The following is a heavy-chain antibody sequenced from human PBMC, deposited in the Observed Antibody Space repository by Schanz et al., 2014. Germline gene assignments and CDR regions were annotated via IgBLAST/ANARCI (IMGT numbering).Heavy chain of an antibody. CDR2: IKKDGSEN. J-gene: IGHJ5*02. CDR1: EFTFNTYC. V-gene: IGHV3-7*01. D-gene: IGHD6-13*01. CDR3: ARDMTIAPA. Sequence: EVQLVESGGGLVQPGGSLRLSCAASEFTFNTYCMSWVRQAPGKGLEWVANIKKDGSENYYADSVKGRFTISRDNSKNTLYLQMDTLRVEDTAMFYCARDMTIAPAWGQGTLVTVSS.